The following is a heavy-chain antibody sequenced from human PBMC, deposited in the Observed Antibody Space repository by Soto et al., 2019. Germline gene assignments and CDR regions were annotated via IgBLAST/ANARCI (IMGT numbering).Heavy chain of an antibody. Sequence: GGSLRLSCAASGFTFSSYAMSWVRQAPGKGLEWVSAISGSGGSTYYADSVKGRFTISRDNSKNTLYLQMNSLRAEDTAVYYCAKLGFWYYYDSSGYYQYYFDYWGQGTLVTVSS. CDR2: ISGSGGST. CDR3: AKLGFWYYYDSSGYYQYYFDY. V-gene: IGHV3-23*01. J-gene: IGHJ4*02. CDR1: GFTFSSYA. D-gene: IGHD3-22*01.